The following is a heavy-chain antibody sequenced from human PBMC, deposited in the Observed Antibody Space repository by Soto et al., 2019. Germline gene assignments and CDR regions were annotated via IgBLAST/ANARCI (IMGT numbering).Heavy chain of an antibody. CDR1: GFAFSNFA. CDR3: AKRDSEVGVSDF. V-gene: IGHV3-23*01. CDR2: ISSVHSGT. D-gene: IGHD1-26*01. Sequence: PGGSLRLSCAASGFAFSNFAMSWVRQAPGKGLEWVSIISSVHSGTYYADSVKGRFTISRDNSKNTLYLQMHSLRVEDSAVYYCAKRDSEVGVSDFWGQGTLVTVSS. J-gene: IGHJ4*02.